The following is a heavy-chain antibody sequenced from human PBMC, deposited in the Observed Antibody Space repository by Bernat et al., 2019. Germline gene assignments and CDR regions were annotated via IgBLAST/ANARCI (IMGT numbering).Heavy chain of an antibody. CDR3: AINSPFDP. J-gene: IGHJ5*02. CDR2: IYSGGGT. CDR1: GFTISNNY. Sequence: EVQLVESGGGLVQPGGSLRLSCAASGFTISNNYMSWVRQAPGKGLEWVSIIYSGGGTSYADSVKGRFTISRDNSKNTLYLQMNSLRAEDTAVYYCAINSPFDPWGQGTLVTVSS. V-gene: IGHV3-66*01.